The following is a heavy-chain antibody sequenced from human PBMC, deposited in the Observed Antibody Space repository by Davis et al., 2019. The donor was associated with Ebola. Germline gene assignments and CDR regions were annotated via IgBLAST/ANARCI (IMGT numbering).Heavy chain of an antibody. CDR1: GFTFSNFW. V-gene: IGHV3-74*01. CDR2: VNSGGSGT. J-gene: IGHJ4*02. CDR3: TSCYDPY. D-gene: IGHD2-2*01. Sequence: PGGSLRLPCAASGFTFSNFWMHWVHQAPGKGLVWVARVNSGGSGTSYADSVKGRFTISRDNAKNTLYLQMNSLRAEDTAVYYCTSCYDPYWGQGTLVTVSS.